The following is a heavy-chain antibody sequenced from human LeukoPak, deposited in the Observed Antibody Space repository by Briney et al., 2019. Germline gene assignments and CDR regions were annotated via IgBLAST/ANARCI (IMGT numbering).Heavy chain of an antibody. CDR2: INPNSGGT. D-gene: IGHD2-15*01. CDR3: ARDRYCSGGSCYFSYGMDV. Sequence: ASVKVSCKASGYTFTGYYMHWVRQAPGQGLEWMGWINPNSGGTNYAQKFQGRVTMTRDTSISIAYMELSRLRSDDTAVYYCARDRYCSGGSCYFSYGMDVWGQGTTVTVSS. J-gene: IGHJ6*02. V-gene: IGHV1-2*02. CDR1: GYTFTGYY.